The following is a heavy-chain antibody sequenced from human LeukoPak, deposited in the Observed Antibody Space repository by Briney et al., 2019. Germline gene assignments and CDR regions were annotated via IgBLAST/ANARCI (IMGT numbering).Heavy chain of an antibody. V-gene: IGHV3-7*03. J-gene: IGHJ4*02. D-gene: IGHD6-19*01. CDR2: IKTDGSET. CDR3: VKNNGWFHLAQ. Sequence: GRSLRLSCAASGFNFRDHWMDWVRQAPGKGLEWVGHIKTDGSETYYLDSLRGRFSISRDNTNNALYLQMNSLRVEDTAVYYCVKNNGWFHLAQWGQGTLVTVSS. CDR1: GFNFRDHW.